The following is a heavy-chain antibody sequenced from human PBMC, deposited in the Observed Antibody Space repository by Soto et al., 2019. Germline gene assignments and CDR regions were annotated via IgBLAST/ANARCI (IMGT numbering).Heavy chain of an antibody. D-gene: IGHD4-17*01. CDR3: SRRATTVTPAYYFDY. CDR1: GGSISSFY. CDR2: IYYSGST. J-gene: IGHJ4*02. Sequence: RSLTCTVSGGSISSFYWSWIRQPRGKGLEWIGYIYYSGSTNYNPSLKSRVTISVDTSKNQFSLKLSSVTAADTAVYYCSRRATTVTPAYYFDYWGQGTLVTVSS. V-gene: IGHV4-59*08.